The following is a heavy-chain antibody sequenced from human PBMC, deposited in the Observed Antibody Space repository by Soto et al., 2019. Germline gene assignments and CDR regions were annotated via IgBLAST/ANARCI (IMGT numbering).Heavy chain of an antibody. CDR3: TIDGDSSGWYRGYYYYGMDV. J-gene: IGHJ6*02. CDR2: IRSKANSYAT. D-gene: IGHD6-19*01. Sequence: EVQLVESGGGLVQPGGSLKLSCAASGFTFSGSAMHWVRQASGKGLEWVGRIRSKANSYATAYAASVKGRFTISRDDSKNTAYLQMNSLKTEDTAVYYCTIDGDSSGWYRGYYYYGMDVWGQGTTVTVSS. V-gene: IGHV3-73*02. CDR1: GFTFSGSA.